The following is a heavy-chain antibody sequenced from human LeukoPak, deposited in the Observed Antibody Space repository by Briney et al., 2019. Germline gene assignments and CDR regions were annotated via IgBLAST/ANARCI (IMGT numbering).Heavy chain of an antibody. V-gene: IGHV5-10-1*01. D-gene: IGHD4-17*01. CDR1: GYSFTSYW. CDR3: ARQWTGDSLDY. J-gene: IGHJ4*02. Sequence: GESLRISFKGSGYSFTSYWISWVRQMPGKGLEWMGRIDPSDSYTNYSPSFQGHVTISADKSISTAYLQWSSLRASDAAMYYCARQWTGDSLDYWGQGTLVTVSS. CDR2: IDPSDSYT.